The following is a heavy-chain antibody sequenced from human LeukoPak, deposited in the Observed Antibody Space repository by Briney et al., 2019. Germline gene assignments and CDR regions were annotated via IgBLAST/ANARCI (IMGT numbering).Heavy chain of an antibody. CDR2: MYYSGST. D-gene: IGHD5-12*01. V-gene: IGHV4-39*01. CDR1: GGSISSTTYC. CDR3: WAIVTTIKLDF. Sequence: SETLSLTCTVSGGSISSTTYCWSWVRQPPGKGLEWIGCMYYSGSTYYSSSLKGRVTISLDTPKNQFSLRLNSVTAADTAVYYCWAIVTTIKLDFWGQGTLVTVSS. J-gene: IGHJ4*02.